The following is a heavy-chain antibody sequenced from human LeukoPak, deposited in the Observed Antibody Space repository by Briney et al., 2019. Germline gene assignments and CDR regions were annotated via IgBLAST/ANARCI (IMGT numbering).Heavy chain of an antibody. J-gene: IGHJ6*02. CDR1: GFTFSDYS. D-gene: IGHD2-2*01. V-gene: IGHV3-21*01. Sequence: KPGGSLRLSCAASGFTFSDYSMNWVRQAPGKGLEWVSSISSSTSYIFYADSMKGRFTISRDNAKSSLYLQMNSLRAEDTAVYYCARVLSAAMWGGMDVWGQGTTVTVSS. CDR3: ARVLSAAMWGGMDV. CDR2: ISSSTSYI.